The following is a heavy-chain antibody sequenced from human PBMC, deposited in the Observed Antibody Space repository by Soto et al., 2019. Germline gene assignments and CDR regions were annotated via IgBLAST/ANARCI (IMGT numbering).Heavy chain of an antibody. D-gene: IGHD3-16*01. CDR2: ISYDGSNK. V-gene: IGHV3-30-3*01. CDR3: ARDQQVNDYVWGSFLYYFDY. J-gene: IGHJ4*02. Sequence: LRLSCAASGFTFSSYAMHWVRQAPGKGLEWVAVISYDGSNKYYADSVKGRFTISRDNSKNTLYLQMNSLRAEDTAVYYCARDQQVNDYVWGSFLYYFDYWGQGTLVTVSS. CDR1: GFTFSSYA.